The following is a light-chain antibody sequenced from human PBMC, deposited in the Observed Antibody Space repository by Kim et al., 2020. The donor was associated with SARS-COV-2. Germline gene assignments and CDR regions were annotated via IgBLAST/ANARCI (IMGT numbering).Light chain of an antibody. CDR3: QVWDNNTWV. V-gene: IGLV3-9*01. J-gene: IGLJ3*02. CDR2: RDS. Sequence: SVALGQTASITGGGNNIGSKHVHWYQQKAGQAPVLVIYRDSSRPAEIPERFSGSNSGNMATLTVSRAQAGDEADYYCQVWDNNTWVFGAGTQLTVL. CDR1: NIGSKH.